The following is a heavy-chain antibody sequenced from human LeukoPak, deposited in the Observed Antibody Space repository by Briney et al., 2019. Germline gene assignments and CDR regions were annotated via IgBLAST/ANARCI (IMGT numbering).Heavy chain of an antibody. V-gene: IGHV3-7*03. CDR2: IKQDGSER. CDR3: AKDGSYGDNFHFDY. J-gene: IGHJ4*02. Sequence: GGSLRLSCAASGFTFSNYWMTWVRQAPGKGLEWVANIKQDGSERDYVDSVKGRFTISRDNAKNSLYLQMNSLRAEDTALYYCAKDGSYGDNFHFDYWGQGTLVTVSS. D-gene: IGHD4-23*01. CDR1: GFTFSNYW.